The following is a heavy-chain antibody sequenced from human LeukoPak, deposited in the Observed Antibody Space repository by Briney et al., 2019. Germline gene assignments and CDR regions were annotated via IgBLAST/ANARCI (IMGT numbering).Heavy chain of an antibody. J-gene: IGHJ6*02. CDR3: ARATFMDPPSSSGWSYYYYYGMDV. Sequence: SVKVSCKASGGTFSSYAISWVRQAPGQGLEWMGGIIPIFGTANYAQKFQGRVTITADESTSTAYMELSSLRSEGTAVYYCARATFMDPPSSSGWSYYYYYGMDVWGQGTTVTVSS. CDR1: GGTFSSYA. CDR2: IIPIFGTA. D-gene: IGHD6-19*01. V-gene: IGHV1-69*13.